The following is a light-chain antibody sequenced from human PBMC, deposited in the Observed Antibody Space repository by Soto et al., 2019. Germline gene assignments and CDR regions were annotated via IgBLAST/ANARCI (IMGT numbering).Light chain of an antibody. CDR2: GAS. CDR3: QQSHSTPLT. Sequence: DIQVIQSPSSLSSSVGDRVTITCRASMRISKYLNWYQQKPGKAPTLLISGASTLQSGVPSRFSCSGSGTDFTLTISSLQPDDSATYYCQQSHSTPLTFGGGTKLEIK. CDR1: MRISKY. V-gene: IGKV1-39*01. J-gene: IGKJ4*02.